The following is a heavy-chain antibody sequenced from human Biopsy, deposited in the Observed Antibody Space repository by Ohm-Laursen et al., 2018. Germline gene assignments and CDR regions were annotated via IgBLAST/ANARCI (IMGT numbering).Heavy chain of an antibody. CDR3: ALGGGSYVNFDY. D-gene: IGHD1-26*01. CDR2: INHSGRT. J-gene: IGHJ4*02. V-gene: IGHV4-34*01. Sequence: GTLSLTCAVYGESFNGYYWSWIRQTPGKGLEWIGEINHSGRTNYNPSLKSRVTISADTSKNQFSLRLSSVTAADTAVYYCALGGGSYVNFDYWGQGTLVTASS. CDR1: GESFNGYY.